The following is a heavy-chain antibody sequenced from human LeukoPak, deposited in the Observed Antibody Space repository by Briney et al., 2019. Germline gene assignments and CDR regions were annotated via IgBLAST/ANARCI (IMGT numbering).Heavy chain of an antibody. CDR3: AREYGGSYYVDY. CDR1: GGSISSGGYK. D-gene: IGHD1-26*01. Sequence: PQTLPLTCTVSGGSISSGGYKRSWIRQPPGKGLEWIGYIYHSGSTYYNQSLKSRVTISVDRSKNQLSLQLSSVTAADTAVYYCAREYGGSYYVDYWGQGTLVTVSS. V-gene: IGHV4-30-2*01. CDR2: IYHSGST. J-gene: IGHJ4*02.